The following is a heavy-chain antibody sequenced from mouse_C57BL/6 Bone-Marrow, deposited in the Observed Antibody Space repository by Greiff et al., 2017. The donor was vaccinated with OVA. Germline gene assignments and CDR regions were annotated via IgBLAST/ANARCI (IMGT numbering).Heavy chain of an antibody. Sequence: VQLQQSGAELVMPGASVKLSCKASGYTFTSYWMHWVKQRPGQGLEWIGELDPSDSYTNYNQKFKGKSTLTVDKSSSTAYMQLSSLTSEDSAVYYCARDGYYFDYWGQGTTLTGSS. J-gene: IGHJ2*01. D-gene: IGHD2-3*01. CDR2: LDPSDSYT. V-gene: IGHV1-69*01. CDR1: GYTFTSYW. CDR3: ARDGYYFDY.